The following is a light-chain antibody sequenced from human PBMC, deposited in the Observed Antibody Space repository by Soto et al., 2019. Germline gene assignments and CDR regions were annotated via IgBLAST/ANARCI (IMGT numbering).Light chain of an antibody. CDR3: GAWDDSVNGVV. CDR2: SNN. J-gene: IGLJ2*01. Sequence: QSVLTQLPSASGTPGQRVTISCSGSSSNIGSNTVNWYQKLPGTAPKLLIYSNNQRPSGVPDRYSGSKSGTSASLAISGLQSEDEGDYYCGAWDDSVNGVVFGGGPRSPS. V-gene: IGLV1-44*01. CDR1: SSNIGSNT.